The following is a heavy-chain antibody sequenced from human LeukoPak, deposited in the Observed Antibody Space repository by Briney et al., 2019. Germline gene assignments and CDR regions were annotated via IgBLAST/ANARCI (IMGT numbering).Heavy chain of an antibody. V-gene: IGHV3-11*04. J-gene: IGHJ4*02. Sequence: GGSLRLSCAASGFTFSDYYMSWIRQAPGKGLEWVSYISSSGSTIYYADSVEGRFTISRDNAKNSLYLQMNSLRAEDTAVYYCARAVWSALIDYWGQGTLVTVSS. CDR1: GFTFSDYY. CDR3: ARAVWSALIDY. D-gene: IGHD3-3*01. CDR2: ISSSGSTI.